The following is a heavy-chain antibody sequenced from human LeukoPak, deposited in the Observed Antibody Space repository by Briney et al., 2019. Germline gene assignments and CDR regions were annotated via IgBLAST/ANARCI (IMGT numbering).Heavy chain of an antibody. CDR3: ARDRLPYSSGWYYFDY. J-gene: IGHJ4*02. D-gene: IGHD6-19*01. V-gene: IGHV1-69*06. Sequence: SVKVSCKASGGTFSSYAISWVRQAPGQGLEWMGGIIPIFGTANYAQKFQGRVTITADKSTSTAYMELSSLRSEDTAVYYCARDRLPYSSGWYYFDYWGQGTLVTVSS. CDR2: IIPIFGTA. CDR1: GGTFSSYA.